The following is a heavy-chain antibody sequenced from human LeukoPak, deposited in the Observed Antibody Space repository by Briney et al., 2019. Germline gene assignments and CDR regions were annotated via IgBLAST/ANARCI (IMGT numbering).Heavy chain of an antibody. CDR2: ITAGAT. Sequence: GGSLRLSCAASGFTFSSFNMHWVRQAIGKGLEWVSAITAGATYYSGSVKDRFTISRENAKSSLYLQMNSLRAGDTAVYYCARDHPYYGIDVWGQGTTVSVSS. CDR3: ARDHPYYGIDV. V-gene: IGHV3-13*01. J-gene: IGHJ6*02. CDR1: GFTFSSFN.